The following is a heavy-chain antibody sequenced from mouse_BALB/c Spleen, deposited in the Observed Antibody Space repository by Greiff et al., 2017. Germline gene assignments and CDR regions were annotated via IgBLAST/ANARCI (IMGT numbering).Heavy chain of an antibody. J-gene: IGHJ3*01. Sequence: EVQLVESGPSLVKPSQTLSLTCSVTGDSITSGYWNWIRKFPGNKLEYMGYISYSGSTYYNPSLKSRISITRDTSKNQYYLQLNSVTTEDTATYYCARSFITTATPFAYWGQGTLVTVSA. CDR2: ISYSGST. V-gene: IGHV3-8*02. CDR1: GDSITSGY. CDR3: ARSFITTATPFAY. D-gene: IGHD1-2*01.